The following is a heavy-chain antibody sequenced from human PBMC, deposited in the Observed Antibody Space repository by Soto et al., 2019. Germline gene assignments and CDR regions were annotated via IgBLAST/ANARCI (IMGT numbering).Heavy chain of an antibody. D-gene: IGHD3-22*01. CDR2: ITYDGSNK. Sequence: GGSLRLSCAASGFTFSSYGMHWVRQAPGKGLEWVAVITYDGSNKYYADSVKGRFTISRDNSKNTLYLQMNSLRAEDTAVYYCAKPFRYYDSSPIKFDYWGQGTLVTVSS. CDR1: GFTFSSYG. V-gene: IGHV3-30*18. J-gene: IGHJ4*02. CDR3: AKPFRYYDSSPIKFDY.